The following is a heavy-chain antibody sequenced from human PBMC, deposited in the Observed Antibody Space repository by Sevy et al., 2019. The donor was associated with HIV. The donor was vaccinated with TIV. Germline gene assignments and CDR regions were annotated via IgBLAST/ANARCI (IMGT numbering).Heavy chain of an antibody. CDR1: GYTFTGYY. CDR2: INPNSGGT. Sequence: ASVKVSCKASGYTFTGYYMHWVRQAPGQGLEWMGWINPNSGGTNYAQKFQGRVTMTRETSISTAYMELSRLRSDDTAVYYCARDGPRLHRPADYWGQGTLVTVSS. CDR3: ARDGPRLHRPADY. V-gene: IGHV1-2*02. J-gene: IGHJ4*02.